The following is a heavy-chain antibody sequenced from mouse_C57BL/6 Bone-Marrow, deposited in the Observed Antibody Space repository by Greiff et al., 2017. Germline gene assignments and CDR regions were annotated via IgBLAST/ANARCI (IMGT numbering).Heavy chain of an antibody. CDR1: GYTFTDYY. V-gene: IGHV1-19*01. D-gene: IGHD1-1*01. CDR3: ARSGLYGSSYDYAMDY. CDR2: INPYNGGT. J-gene: IGHJ4*01. Sequence: QLQQSGPVLVKPGASVKMSCKASGYTFTDYYMNWVKQSHGKSLEWIGVINPYNGGTSYNQKFKGKATLTVDKSSSTAYMELNSLTSEDSAVYYCARSGLYGSSYDYAMDYWGQGTSVTVSS.